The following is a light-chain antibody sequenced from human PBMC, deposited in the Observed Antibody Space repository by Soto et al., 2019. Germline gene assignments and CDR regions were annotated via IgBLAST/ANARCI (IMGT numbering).Light chain of an antibody. V-gene: IGKV3-15*01. CDR1: QSVSSN. J-gene: IGKJ4*01. CDR2: GAS. Sequence: EIVMTQSPATLSVSPGERATLSCRASQSVSSNLAWYQQKPGQAPRLLIYGASTRATGIRAGFSGSGSGTEFTLTISSLQFEDFVVYYIQKYNNRPPGGGLFGGGTKVEIK. CDR3: QKYNNRPPGGGL.